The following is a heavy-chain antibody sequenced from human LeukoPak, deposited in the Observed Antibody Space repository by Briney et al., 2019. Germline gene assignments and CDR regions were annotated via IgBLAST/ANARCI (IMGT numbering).Heavy chain of an antibody. Sequence: PGGSLRLSCAASGFTFGSYGMYWVRQAPGKGLEWVVVISNDGSDKYYADSVKGRFTISRDNSKNTLYLQMNSLRAEDTAVYYCAKGYSTGWYGGVDYWGQGTLVTVSS. J-gene: IGHJ4*02. CDR1: GFTFGSYG. CDR2: ISNDGSDK. D-gene: IGHD6-19*01. V-gene: IGHV3-30*18. CDR3: AKGYSTGWYGGVDY.